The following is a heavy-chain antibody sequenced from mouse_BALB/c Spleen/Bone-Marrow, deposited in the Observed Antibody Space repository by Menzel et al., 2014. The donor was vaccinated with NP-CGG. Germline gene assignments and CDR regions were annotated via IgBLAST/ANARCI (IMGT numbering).Heavy chain of an antibody. V-gene: IGHV1S56*01. CDR2: IYPRNVNT. J-gene: IGHJ4*01. Sequence: VQLQQSGPELVKPGASVRMSCKASAYTFTTYYIHWVKQRPGQGLEWIGWIYPRNVNTNYNEKFRGKATLTADKSSSTAYMQLSSLTSEDSAVYFCARWLLPYYAMDYWGQGTSVTVSS. D-gene: IGHD2-3*01. CDR1: AYTFTTYY. CDR3: ARWLLPYYAMDY.